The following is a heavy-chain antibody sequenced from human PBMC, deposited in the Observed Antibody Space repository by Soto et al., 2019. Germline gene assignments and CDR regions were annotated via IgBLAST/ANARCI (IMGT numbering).Heavy chain of an antibody. CDR3: ARAVTGYSSGWYIYYFDY. V-gene: IGHV4-39*07. CDR1: GGSISSSSYY. D-gene: IGHD6-19*01. Sequence: SETLSLTCTVSGGSISSSSYYWGWIRQPPGKGLEWIGSIYYSGSTYYNPSLKSRVTISVDKSKNQFSLKLSSVTAADTAVYYCARAVTGYSSGWYIYYFDYWGQGTLVTVSS. J-gene: IGHJ4*02. CDR2: IYYSGST.